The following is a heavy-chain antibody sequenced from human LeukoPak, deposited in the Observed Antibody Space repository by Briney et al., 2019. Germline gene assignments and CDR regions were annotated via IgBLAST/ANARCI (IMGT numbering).Heavy chain of an antibody. Sequence: PSETLSLTCAVYGGSFSGYYRSWIRQPPGKGLEWTGEINHSGSTNYNPSLKSRVTISVDTSKNQFSLKLSSVTAADTAVYYCARAIKNTITMIVVVISYFDYWGQGTLVTVSS. CDR3: ARAIKNTITMIVVVISYFDY. D-gene: IGHD3-22*01. J-gene: IGHJ4*02. CDR2: INHSGST. CDR1: GGSFSGYY. V-gene: IGHV4-34*01.